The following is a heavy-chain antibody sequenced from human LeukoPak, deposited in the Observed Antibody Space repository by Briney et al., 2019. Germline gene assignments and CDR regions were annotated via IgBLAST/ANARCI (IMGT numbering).Heavy chain of an antibody. CDR3: ARGGSYVHY. D-gene: IGHD1-26*01. V-gene: IGHV3-48*03. CDR1: GFTFNSYE. Sequence: PGGSLRLSCVASGFTFNSYEMNWVRQAPGKGLEWVSYINSGGSAIYYADSVKGRFTIPRDNAKNSLYLQMNSLRADDTAVYYCARGGSYVHYWGQGTLVTVSS. J-gene: IGHJ4*02. CDR2: INSGGSAI.